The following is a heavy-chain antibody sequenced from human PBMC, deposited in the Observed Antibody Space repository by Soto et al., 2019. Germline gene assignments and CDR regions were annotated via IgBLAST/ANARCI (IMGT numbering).Heavy chain of an antibody. J-gene: IGHJ4*01. Sequence: GGSLRLSCAASGFRFSSDSMGWVRQAPGKGLEWVSSISSSGSFMNYADSVKGRFTISRDNAKNSVYLHMTSLKDEDTAVYYCAKDPYTYFYGSASAYPGAGYFDYWGHGTLVTVSS. CDR3: AKDPYTYFYGSASAYPGAGYFDY. D-gene: IGHD3-10*01. V-gene: IGHV3-21*01. CDR2: ISSSGSFM. CDR1: GFRFSSDS.